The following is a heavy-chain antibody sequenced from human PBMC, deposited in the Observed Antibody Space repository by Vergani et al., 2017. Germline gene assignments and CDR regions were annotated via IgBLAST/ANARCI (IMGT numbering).Heavy chain of an antibody. CDR2: IYHSGST. V-gene: IGHV4-4*02. J-gene: IGHJ4*02. Sequence: QVQLQESGPGLVKPSGTLSLTCAVSGGSLSSSNWWSWVRQPPGKGLEWIGEIYHSGSTNDNPSLNSRVTISVDKSKNQFSLKLSAVTAADTAVYYGARGSGSDLDYWGQGTLVTVAA. CDR3: ARGSGSDLDY. D-gene: IGHD1-26*01. CDR1: GGSLSSSNW.